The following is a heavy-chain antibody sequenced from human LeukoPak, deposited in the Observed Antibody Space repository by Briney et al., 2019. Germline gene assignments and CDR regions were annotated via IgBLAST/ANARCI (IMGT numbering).Heavy chain of an antibody. CDR2: INPSGGST. V-gene: IGHV1-46*01. Sequence: ASVKVSCKASGSTFTSYYMHWVRQAPGQGLEWMGIINPSGGSTSYAQKFQGRVTMTRDTYTSTLYMERSSLRPEDTAVYYGARDGWSEMGTILREVVSDYWGQGTLVTVSS. J-gene: IGHJ4*02. CDR1: GSTFTSYY. CDR3: ARDGWSEMGTILREVVSDY. D-gene: IGHD5-24*01.